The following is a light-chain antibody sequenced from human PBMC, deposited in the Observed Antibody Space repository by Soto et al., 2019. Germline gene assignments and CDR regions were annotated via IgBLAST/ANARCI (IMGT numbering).Light chain of an antibody. CDR1: SSDVGAYNY. V-gene: IGLV2-14*01. CDR3: GSYTTSSNYV. Sequence: QSVLTQPASVSGSPGQSITISCTGTSSDVGAYNYVSWYQQHPGKAPKLMIYDVSHRPSGVSHRFSGSNSGNTASLTISGLQAEDEADYYCGSYTTSSNYVFGTGTKGTVL. J-gene: IGLJ1*01. CDR2: DVS.